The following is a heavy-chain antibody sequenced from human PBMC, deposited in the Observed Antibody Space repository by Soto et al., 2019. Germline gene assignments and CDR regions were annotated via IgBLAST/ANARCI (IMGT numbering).Heavy chain of an antibody. D-gene: IGHD3-10*01. CDR1: GFTFSSYA. CDR3: AKAKSRLLWSGEDVYYGMDV. CDR2: ISGSGGST. J-gene: IGHJ6*02. Sequence: GGSLRLSCAASGFTFSSYAMSWVRQAPGKGLEWVSAISGSGGSTYYADSVKGRFTISRDNSKNTLYLQMNSLRAEDTAVYYCAKAKSRLLWSGEDVYYGMDVWGQGTTVTVSS. V-gene: IGHV3-23*01.